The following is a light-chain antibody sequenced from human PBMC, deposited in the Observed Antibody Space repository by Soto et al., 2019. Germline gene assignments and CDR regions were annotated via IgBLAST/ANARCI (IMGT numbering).Light chain of an antibody. J-gene: IGLJ3*02. CDR1: SSDFGTFNL. CDR3: CSYPGSRWV. Sequence: QSALAQPASVSGSPGQSITFSCTGASSDFGTFNLVSWYQQYPGKAPKLIIFEVNKRPPGISNRFSGSKSGNTASLTISGLQAEDEADYYCCSYPGSRWVFSGGTKVTVL. CDR2: EVN. V-gene: IGLV2-23*02.